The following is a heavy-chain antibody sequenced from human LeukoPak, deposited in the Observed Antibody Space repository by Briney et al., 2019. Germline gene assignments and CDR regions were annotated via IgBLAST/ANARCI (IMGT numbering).Heavy chain of an antibody. D-gene: IGHD2-2*01. J-gene: IGHJ4*02. V-gene: IGHV4-4*07. Sequence: SETLSLTCTVSGGSISGYYWSWLRQPAGKGLEWLGRIYTSGSTNYNPSLKRRVTMSVDPSKHQFSLKLSSATAADTAVYYCARMDDCGSTDCSAFDYWGQGTLVPVSS. CDR2: IYTSGST. CDR3: ARMDDCGSTDCSAFDY. CDR1: GGSISGYY.